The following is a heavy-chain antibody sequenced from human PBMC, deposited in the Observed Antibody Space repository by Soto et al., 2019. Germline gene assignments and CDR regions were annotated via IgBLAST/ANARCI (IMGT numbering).Heavy chain of an antibody. J-gene: IGHJ5*02. CDR1: GGSISSGGYY. CDR3: ARAGYCSGGSCLFPSWFDP. Sequence: PSETLSLTCTVSGGSISSGGYYWSWIRQHPGKGLEWIGYIYYSGSTYYNPSLKSRVTISVDTSKNQFSLKLSSVTAADTAVYYCARAGYCSGGSCLFPSWFDPWGQGTLVTVSS. CDR2: IYYSGST. V-gene: IGHV4-31*03. D-gene: IGHD2-15*01.